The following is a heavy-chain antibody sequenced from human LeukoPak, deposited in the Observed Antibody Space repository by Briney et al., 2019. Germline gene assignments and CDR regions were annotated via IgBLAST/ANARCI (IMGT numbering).Heavy chain of an antibody. D-gene: IGHD3-22*01. J-gene: IGHJ3*02. CDR2: IYPGDSDT. V-gene: IGHV5-51*01. Sequence: EESLNVSCKGSGYSFTSYWIGWVRQMPGKGLEWMGIIYPGDSDTRYSPSFQGQVTISADKSISTAYLQWSSLKASDTAMYYCARGYYDSSGPVGAFDIWGQGTMVTVSS. CDR3: ARGYYDSSGPVGAFDI. CDR1: GYSFTSYW.